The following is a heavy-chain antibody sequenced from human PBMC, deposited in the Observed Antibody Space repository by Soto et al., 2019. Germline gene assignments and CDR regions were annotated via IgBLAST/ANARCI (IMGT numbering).Heavy chain of an antibody. CDR2: IYWNDDK. CDR1: GFSLTTSAVG. D-gene: IGHD2-2*01. CDR3: TPAIMTRLTDSTNSYLNVVVV. Sequence: SGPTLVNPTQTLTLTCAFSGFSLTTSAVGVAWIRQPPGKALEWLALIYWNDDKRYRPSLKGRPTITKDTSKDRDVPTKTTIATVDTLTYYCTPAIMTRLTDSTNSYLNVVVVWGQGTTVTVYS. J-gene: IGHJ6*02. V-gene: IGHV2-5*01.